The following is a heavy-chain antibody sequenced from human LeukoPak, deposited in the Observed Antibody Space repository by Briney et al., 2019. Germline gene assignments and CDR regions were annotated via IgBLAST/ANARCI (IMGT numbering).Heavy chain of an antibody. CDR1: GFTFSSYA. CDR2: ISGSGGST. CDR3: AKDSGSYFGLFDY. Sequence: PGGSLRLSCAASGFTFSSYAMGWVRQAPGKGLEWVSAISGSGGSTYYADSVKGRFTISRDNSKNTLYLQMNSLRAEDTAVYYCAKDSGSYFGLFDYWGQGTLVTVSS. V-gene: IGHV3-23*01. J-gene: IGHJ4*02. D-gene: IGHD1-26*01.